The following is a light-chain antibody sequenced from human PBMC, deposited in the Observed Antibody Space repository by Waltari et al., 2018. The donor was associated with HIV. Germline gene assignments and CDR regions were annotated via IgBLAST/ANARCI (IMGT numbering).Light chain of an antibody. J-gene: IGKJ1*01. Sequence: EVAVTQSPATLSVFPGNRGTLSCTTSQNVGNNIAWYQKQSDQRPRLLIFGASTRATGVPGKFGGGGSGTEFNLTIASLQANDSAVYYCQHYDSWSRTFGQGTTVEIK. CDR3: QHYDSWSRT. CDR2: GAS. V-gene: IGKV3-15*01. CDR1: QNVGNN.